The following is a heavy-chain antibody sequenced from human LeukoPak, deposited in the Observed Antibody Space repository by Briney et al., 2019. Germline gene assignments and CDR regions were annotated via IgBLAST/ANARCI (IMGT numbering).Heavy chain of an antibody. V-gene: IGHV2-70*01. J-gene: IGHJ4*02. CDR3: ARISGYLGSFDY. CDR2: IDWDDDK. CDR1: GFSLSTSGMC. D-gene: IGHD3-16*01. Sequence: SGPTLVNPTQTLTLTCTFSGFSLSTSGMCVSWIRQPPGKALEWLALIDWDDDKYYSTSLKTRLTISKDTSKNQVVLTMTNVDPVDTATYYCARISGYLGSFDYWGQGTLVTVSS.